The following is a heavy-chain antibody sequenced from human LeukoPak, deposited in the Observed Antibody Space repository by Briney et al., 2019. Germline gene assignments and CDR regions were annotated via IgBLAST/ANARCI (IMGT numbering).Heavy chain of an antibody. J-gene: IGHJ6*02. CDR2: IKPDGSEK. V-gene: IGHV3-7*01. Sequence: GGSLRLSCAASGFTFSTYWMGWVRQAPGKGLEWVAKIKPDGSEKDHVDSVKGRFTISRDNSKNTLYLQMNSLRAEDTAVYYCARDFSVASYYYGMDVWGQGTTVTVSS. CDR3: ARDFSVASYYYGMDV. D-gene: IGHD6-19*01. CDR1: GFTFSTYW.